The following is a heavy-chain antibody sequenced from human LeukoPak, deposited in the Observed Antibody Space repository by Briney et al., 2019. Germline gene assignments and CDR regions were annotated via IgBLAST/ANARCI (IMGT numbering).Heavy chain of an antibody. CDR3: ARLPSDIAVAGTYYFDY. CDR1: GGTFSSYA. Sequence: ASVKASCKASGGTFSSYAISWVRQAPGQGLEWMGGIIPIFGTAIYAQKFQGRVTITADESTSTAYMELSSLRSEDTAVYYCARLPSDIAVAGTYYFDYWGQGTLATVPS. CDR2: IIPIFGTA. D-gene: IGHD6-19*01. V-gene: IGHV1-69*01. J-gene: IGHJ4*02.